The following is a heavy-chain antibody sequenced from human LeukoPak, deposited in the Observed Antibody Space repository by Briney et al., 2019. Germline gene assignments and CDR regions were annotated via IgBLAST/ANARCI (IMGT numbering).Heavy chain of an antibody. D-gene: IGHD2-15*01. Sequence: PSETLSLTCTVSGGSISSSSYYWGWIRQPPGKGLEWIGSIYYSGSTYYNPSLKSRVTISVDTSKNQFSLKLSSVTAADTAVYYCARGGKFGSKTFDYWGQGTLVTVSS. J-gene: IGHJ4*02. CDR2: IYYSGST. CDR1: GGSISSSSYY. V-gene: IGHV4-39*07. CDR3: ARGGKFGSKTFDY.